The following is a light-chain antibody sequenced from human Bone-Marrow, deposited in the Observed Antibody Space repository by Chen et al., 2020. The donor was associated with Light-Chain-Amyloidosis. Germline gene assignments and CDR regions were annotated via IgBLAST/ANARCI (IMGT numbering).Light chain of an antibody. CDR1: SSDVGGDNH. CDR2: EVT. J-gene: IGLJ1*01. Sequence: QSAPTQPASVSGSPGQSITISSTGTSSDVGGDNHVSWYQQHPDKAPKLMIYEVTNRPSWVPDRFSGSKSDNTASLTISGRQTEDEADYFGSSYNMTNTLVFGSGTRVTVL. V-gene: IGLV2-14*01. CDR3: SSYNMTNTLV.